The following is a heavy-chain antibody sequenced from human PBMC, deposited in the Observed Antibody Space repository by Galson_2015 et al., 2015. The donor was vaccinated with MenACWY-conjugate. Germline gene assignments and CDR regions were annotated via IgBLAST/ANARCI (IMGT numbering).Heavy chain of an antibody. CDR1: GFTFSNAW. CDR2: IKSKTHSGTP. D-gene: IGHD2/OR15-2a*01. Sequence: SLRLSCAASGFTFSNAWMTWVRLAPGEGLEWVGRIKSKTHSGTPDYAAPVNGRFTISRDDSRNTVYLEMNGLKAEDTGLYYCTTDYFGQYFFDSWGQGTPVTVSS. J-gene: IGHJ4*02. CDR3: TTDYFGQYFFDS. V-gene: IGHV3-15*01.